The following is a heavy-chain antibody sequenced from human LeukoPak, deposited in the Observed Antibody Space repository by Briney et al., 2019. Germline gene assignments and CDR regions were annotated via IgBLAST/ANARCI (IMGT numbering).Heavy chain of an antibody. J-gene: IGHJ4*02. V-gene: IGHV3-21*01. D-gene: IGHD5-18*01. CDR2: ISSSSSYI. Sequence: GGSLRLSCAASGFTFSSYNMSWVRQAPGKGLEWVSSISSSSSYIYYADSVKGRFTISRDNAKNSLYLQMNSLRAEDTAVYYCAKDRWRNTAASNYWGQGTLVTVSS. CDR1: GFTFSSYN. CDR3: AKDRWRNTAASNY.